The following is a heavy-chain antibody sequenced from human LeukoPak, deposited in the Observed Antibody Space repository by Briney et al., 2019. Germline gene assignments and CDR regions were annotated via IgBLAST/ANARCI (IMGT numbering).Heavy chain of an antibody. V-gene: IGHV4-34*01. Sequence: SETLSLTCAVYGGSFSGYYWSWIRQPPGKGLEWIGEINHSGSTNYNPSLKSRVTISVDTSKNQFSLKLSSVTAADTAVYYCARGRPNYYGSGSYYKYYFDYWGLGTLVTVSS. CDR3: ARGRPNYYGSGSYYKYYFDY. CDR2: INHSGST. D-gene: IGHD3-10*01. J-gene: IGHJ4*02. CDR1: GGSFSGYY.